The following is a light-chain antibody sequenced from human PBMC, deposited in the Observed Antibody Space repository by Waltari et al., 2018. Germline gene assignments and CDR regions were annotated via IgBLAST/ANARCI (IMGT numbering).Light chain of an antibody. V-gene: IGKV3-11*01. CDR3: QQRRNWPLT. J-gene: IGKJ4*01. CDR2: DTS. CDR1: QSIHNY. Sequence: DIVLTQSPATLSLSPGERATLSCRASQSIHNYLAWYQQKPGQAPRLLIYDTSNRATGISARFSGSGFGTDFTLTISRLEPEDFAVYYCQQRRNWPLTFGGGTKVEIK.